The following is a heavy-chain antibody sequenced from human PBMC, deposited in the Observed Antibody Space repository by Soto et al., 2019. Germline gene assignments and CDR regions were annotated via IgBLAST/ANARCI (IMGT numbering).Heavy chain of an antibody. CDR3: ATESGSTYGYFDH. CDR1: GGYVTSDEDY. CDR2: ISNSVIT. Sequence: ASETQSLTTTVSGGYVTSDEDYWTLISQSPGKGLEWIGYISNSVITGYNPSLKTRLSMSVDRSKNQFTLRLTSVTAADTAVYFCATESGSTYGYFDHWVQGTQVTVSS. J-gene: IGHJ4*02. V-gene: IGHV4-30-4*01. D-gene: IGHD5-18*01.